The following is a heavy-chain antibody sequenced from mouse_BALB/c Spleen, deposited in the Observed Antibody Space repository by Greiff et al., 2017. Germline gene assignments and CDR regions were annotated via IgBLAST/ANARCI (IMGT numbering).Heavy chain of an antibody. D-gene: IGHD1-1*01. Sequence: EVQLVESGGGLVKPGGSLKLSCAASGFTFSSYAMSWVRQTPEKRLEWVASISSGGSTYYPDSVKGRFTISRDNARNILYLQMSSLRSEDTAMYYCARDYGDDAMDYWGQGTSVTVSS. V-gene: IGHV5-6-5*01. CDR3: ARDYGDDAMDY. CDR1: GFTFSSYA. J-gene: IGHJ4*01. CDR2: ISSGGST.